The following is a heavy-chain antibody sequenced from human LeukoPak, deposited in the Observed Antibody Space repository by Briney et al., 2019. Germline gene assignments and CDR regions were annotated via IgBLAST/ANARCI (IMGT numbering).Heavy chain of an antibody. J-gene: IGHJ4*02. V-gene: IGHV3-30*03. Sequence: PGTSLRLSCVASGFSFSNHGMHWVRQAPGKGLEWVSVVASDGGAKFYADSVKGRSTLSRDNSKNMFFLQMNFLTVEDTAIYYCAREATWGQWYFDHWGQGTPVTVSS. CDR1: GFSFSNHG. D-gene: IGHD6-19*01. CDR2: VASDGGAK. CDR3: AREATWGQWYFDH.